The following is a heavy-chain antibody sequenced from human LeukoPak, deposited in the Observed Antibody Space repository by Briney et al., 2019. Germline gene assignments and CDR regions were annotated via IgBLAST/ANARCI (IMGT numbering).Heavy chain of an antibody. CDR3: ARAVSTAYYYYMDV. Sequence: SETLSLTCTVSGSSISSSSYYWGWIRQPPGKGLEWIGSIYYSGSTYYNPSLKSRVTISVDTSKNQFSLKLSSVTAADTAVYYCARAVSTAYYYYMDVWGKGTTVTVSS. D-gene: IGHD4-11*01. CDR1: GSSISSSSYY. V-gene: IGHV4-39*07. J-gene: IGHJ6*03. CDR2: IYYSGST.